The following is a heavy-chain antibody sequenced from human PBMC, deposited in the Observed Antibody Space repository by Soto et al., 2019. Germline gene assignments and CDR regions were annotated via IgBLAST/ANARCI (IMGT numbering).Heavy chain of an antibody. J-gene: IGHJ3*02. Sequence: GASVKVSCKASGGTFSSYAISWVRQAPGQGLEWMGGIIPILGTANYAQKFQGRVTITADESTSTAYMELSSLRSEDTAVYYCARLPSGYGDAFDIWGQGTMVTVSS. V-gene: IGHV1-69*13. CDR2: IIPILGTA. D-gene: IGHD5-12*01. CDR3: ARLPSGYGDAFDI. CDR1: GGTFSSYA.